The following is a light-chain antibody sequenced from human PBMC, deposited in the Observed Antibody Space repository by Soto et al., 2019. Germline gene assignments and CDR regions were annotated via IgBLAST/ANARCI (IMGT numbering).Light chain of an antibody. CDR3: QQSYSTTRT. CDR1: DSISPW. J-gene: IGKJ1*01. Sequence: DIQMTQSPSTMAASVGYIVPITCRASDSISPWVAWYQKKPGKAPKLLIYAASSLQSGVPSRLSGSGYGTDLTITISSMKTEDFETYYCQQSYSTTRTFGQGTKVDIK. CDR2: AAS. V-gene: IGKV1-39*01.